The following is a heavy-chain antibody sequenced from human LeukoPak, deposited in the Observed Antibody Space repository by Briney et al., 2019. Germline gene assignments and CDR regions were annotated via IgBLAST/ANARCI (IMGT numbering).Heavy chain of an antibody. V-gene: IGHV3-74*01. D-gene: IGHD6-13*01. CDR1: GFTFSRYW. J-gene: IGHJ4*02. CDR3: AKVGRRGIAAAGLFDY. CDR2: INSDGSTT. Sequence: GGSLRLSCAASGFTFSRYWMNWVRQAPGKGLVWVSRINSDGSTTRYADSVKGRFTISRDNSKNTLYLQMNSLRAEDTAVYYCAKVGRRGIAAAGLFDYWGQGTLVTVSS.